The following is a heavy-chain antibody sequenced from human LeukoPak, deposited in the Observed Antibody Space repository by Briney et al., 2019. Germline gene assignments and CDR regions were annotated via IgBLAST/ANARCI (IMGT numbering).Heavy chain of an antibody. CDR1: GGSISSYY. J-gene: IGHJ5*02. CDR2: IYYGGST. D-gene: IGHD1-26*01. Sequence: SETLSLTCTVSGGSISSYYWSWIRQPPGKGLEWIGYIYYGGSTNYNPSLKSRVTISVDTSKNQFSLKLSSVTAADTAVYYCARGGRWELPYNWFDPWGQGTLVTVSS. V-gene: IGHV4-59*01. CDR3: ARGGRWELPYNWFDP.